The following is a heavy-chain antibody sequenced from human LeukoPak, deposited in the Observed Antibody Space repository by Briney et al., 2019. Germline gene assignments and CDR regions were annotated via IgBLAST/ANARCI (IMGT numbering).Heavy chain of an antibody. CDR1: GGTFSSYA. V-gene: IGHV1-69*06. CDR2: IIPTFGTV. J-gene: IGHJ6*03. D-gene: IGHD3-22*01. Sequence: SVKVSCKASGGTFSSYAISWVRQAPGQGLEWMGGIIPTFGTVKYAPKFQDRVTVSVDKSTETAYTEIHMVRSDDTAFYFCARGDFYDMYSYYYMDVWGQGTTVTVSS. CDR3: ARGDFYDMYSYYYMDV.